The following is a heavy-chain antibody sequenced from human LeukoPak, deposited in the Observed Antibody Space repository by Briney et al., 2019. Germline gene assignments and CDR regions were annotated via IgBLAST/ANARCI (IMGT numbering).Heavy chain of an antibody. CDR1: GFTFSSYA. CDR2: ISGSGGST. CDR3: AKSPVPYCSGGSCYGMDV. Sequence: GGSLRLSCAASGFTFSSYAMSWVRQAPGKGLEWVSVISGSGGSTYCADSVKGRFTISRDNSKNTLYLQMNSLRVEDTAGYYCAKSPVPYCSGGSCYGMDVWGQGTTVTVSS. J-gene: IGHJ6*02. V-gene: IGHV3-23*01. D-gene: IGHD2-15*01.